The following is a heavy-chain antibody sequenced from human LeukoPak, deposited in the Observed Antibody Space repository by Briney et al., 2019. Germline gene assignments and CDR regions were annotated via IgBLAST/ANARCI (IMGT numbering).Heavy chain of an antibody. Sequence: GGSLRLSCAASGFTFSNYAVMWVRQAPGQGLEWVSAITSGGAPRYADSVKGRFTISRDNSKNTLYLQMNSLRVEDTAQYFCARDPNGDCIGAFEFWGQGTGVTVSS. CDR2: ITSGGAP. J-gene: IGHJ3*01. V-gene: IGHV3-23*01. CDR1: GFTFSNYA. CDR3: ARDPNGDCIGAFEF. D-gene: IGHD2-21*02.